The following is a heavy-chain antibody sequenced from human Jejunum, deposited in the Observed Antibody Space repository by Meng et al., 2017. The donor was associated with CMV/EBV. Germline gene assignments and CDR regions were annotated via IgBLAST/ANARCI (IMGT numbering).Heavy chain of an antibody. Sequence: SGDNFKSYVINWVRQAPGEGLEWLGWIRGSNGDTDYGKRLQGRITMTQDTSTSTAYMELTSLRSDDTAVYYCARSGINDYGFFDYWGQGSLVTVSS. J-gene: IGHJ4*02. CDR3: ARSGINDYGFFDY. V-gene: IGHV1-18*01. D-gene: IGHD4/OR15-4a*01. CDR1: GDNFKSYV. CDR2: IRGSNGDT.